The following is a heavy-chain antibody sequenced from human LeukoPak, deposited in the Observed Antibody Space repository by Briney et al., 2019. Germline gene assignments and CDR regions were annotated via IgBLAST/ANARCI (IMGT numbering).Heavy chain of an antibody. CDR1: GYTFTGYY. J-gene: IGHJ4*02. CDR3: ARAGYCSGGSCLYPFDY. D-gene: IGHD2-15*01. CDR2: INPNSGGT. Sequence: ASVKVSCKASGYTFTGYYMHWVRQAPGQGLEWMGWINPNSGGTNYAQKFQGRVTMTRDTSISTAYMELSRLRSDDTAVYCCARAGYCSGGSCLYPFDYWGQGTLVTVSS. V-gene: IGHV1-2*02.